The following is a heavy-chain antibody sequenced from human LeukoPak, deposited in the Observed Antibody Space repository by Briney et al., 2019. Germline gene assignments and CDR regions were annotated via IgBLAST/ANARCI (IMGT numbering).Heavy chain of an antibody. CDR3: ARVRPGQWLAYHFDY. D-gene: IGHD6-19*01. J-gene: IGHJ4*02. CDR2: ISSSSSTI. V-gene: IGHV3-48*01. Sequence: ETLSLTCTVSGGSISSNSYYWGWIRQSPGKGLEWVSYISSSSSTIYYADSVKGRFTISRDNAKNSLYLQMNSLRAEDTAVYYCARVRPGQWLAYHFDYWGQGTLVTVSS. CDR1: GGSISSNS.